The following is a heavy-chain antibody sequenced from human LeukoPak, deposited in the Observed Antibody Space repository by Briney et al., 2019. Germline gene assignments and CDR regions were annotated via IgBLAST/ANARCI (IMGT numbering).Heavy chain of an antibody. CDR2: IWHDGSHK. CDR1: GFSFDTYA. D-gene: IGHD3-10*01. CDR3: AGEIFGSGSYPDF. Sequence: EGSLRLSCAASGFSFDTYAMHWVRQAPGQGLEWVALIWHDGSHKFYSNSVRGQFTISRDNSKNTVYLQMNNLRPDDTAVYYCAGEIFGSGSYPDFWGQGTLVTVSS. J-gene: IGHJ4*02. V-gene: IGHV3-33*01.